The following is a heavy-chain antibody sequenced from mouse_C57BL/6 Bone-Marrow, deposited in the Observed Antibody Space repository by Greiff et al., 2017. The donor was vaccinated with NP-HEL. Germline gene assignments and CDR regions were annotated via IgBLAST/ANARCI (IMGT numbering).Heavy chain of an antibody. D-gene: IGHD1-1*01. CDR1: GYTFTSYW. CDR3: ARRVTTVVGPYFDY. V-gene: IGHV1-64*01. J-gene: IGHJ2*01. CDR2: IHPNSGST. Sequence: VQLQQPGAELVKPGASVKLSCKASGYTFTSYWMHWVKQRPGQGLEWIGMIHPNSGSTNYNEKFKSKATLTVDKSSSTAYMQLSSLTSEDSAVYYCARRVTTVVGPYFDYWGQGTTLTVSS.